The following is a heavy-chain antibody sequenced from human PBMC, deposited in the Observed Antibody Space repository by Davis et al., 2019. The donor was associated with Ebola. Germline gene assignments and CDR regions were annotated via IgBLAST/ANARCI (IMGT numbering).Heavy chain of an antibody. CDR3: GRDYWGSVEY. V-gene: IGHV4-59*13. CDR2: IYSSGST. Sequence: MPSETLSLTCTVSGGSIGTYAWSWIRQPPGKGLEWIGYIYSSGSTVYNPSLKSRLTISVDTSTNQFSLKLSSVTAADTAVYYCGRDYWGSVEYWGQGTLVTVSS. J-gene: IGHJ4*02. D-gene: IGHD7-27*01. CDR1: GGSIGTYA.